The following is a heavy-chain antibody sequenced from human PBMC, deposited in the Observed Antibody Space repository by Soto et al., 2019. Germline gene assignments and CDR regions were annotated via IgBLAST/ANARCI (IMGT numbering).Heavy chain of an antibody. V-gene: IGHV4-30-2*01. Sequence: SETLSLTCNMSGDSYSISTYSWSWIRQPPGKALQWIGFIYQSGVTSYNPSLAGRVSISLDRSNNQCSLKLKSVTAADTAVYFCAGMPYTSGLRFDPWGPGTLVTVSS. J-gene: IGHJ5*02. D-gene: IGHD6-19*01. CDR3: AGMPYTSGLRFDP. CDR2: IYQSGVT. CDR1: GDSYSISTYS.